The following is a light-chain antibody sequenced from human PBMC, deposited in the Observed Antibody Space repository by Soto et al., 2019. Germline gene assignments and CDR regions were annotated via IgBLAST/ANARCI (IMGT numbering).Light chain of an antibody. J-gene: IGLJ3*02. V-gene: IGLV4-69*01. Sequence: QPVLTQSPSASASLGASVKLTCTPSSGHSSYAIAWHQQQPEKGPRYLMKLNSDGSHSKGDGIPDRFSGSSSGAERYLTISSLQSEDEADYYCQTWGTGIRVFGGGTKVTVL. CDR1: SGHSSYA. CDR2: LNSDGSH. CDR3: QTWGTGIRV.